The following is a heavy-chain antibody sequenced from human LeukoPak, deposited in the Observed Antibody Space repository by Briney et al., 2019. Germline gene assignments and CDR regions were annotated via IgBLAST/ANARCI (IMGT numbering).Heavy chain of an antibody. CDR1: GGSISTTTYY. Sequence: PSETLSLTCTVSGGSISTTTYYWAWIRQSPGKGLEWIGSIYNSVNTYYNPSLKSRVTISVDTSENHFSLKLSSVTAADTAVYYCARGTNSWVNGWFDPWGRGTLVTVSS. CDR2: IYNSVNT. D-gene: IGHD6-13*01. CDR3: ARGTNSWVNGWFDP. V-gene: IGHV4-39*02. J-gene: IGHJ5*02.